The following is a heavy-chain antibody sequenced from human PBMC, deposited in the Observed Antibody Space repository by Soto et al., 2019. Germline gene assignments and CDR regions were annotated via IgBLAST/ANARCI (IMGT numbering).Heavy chain of an antibody. D-gene: IGHD1-1*01. J-gene: IGHJ4*02. CDR1: GFTFTNYW. CDR3: ERDVHGNNPDY. Sequence: EVQLVESGGGLIQPGGSLRLSCTVSGFTFTNYWMHWVRRAPGKGLEWVSRINPDGSVTDCAASVRGRCTISRDNARNTLSLQIHSLTVNDTAVYYCERDVHGNNPDYGDQGALVTVSS. V-gene: IGHV3-74*01. CDR2: INPDGSVT.